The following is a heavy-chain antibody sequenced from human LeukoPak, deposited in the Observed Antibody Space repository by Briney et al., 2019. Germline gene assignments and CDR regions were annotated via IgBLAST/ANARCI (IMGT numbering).Heavy chain of an antibody. D-gene: IGHD6-19*01. CDR1: GYTFTSYY. J-gene: IGHJ5*02. CDR2: INPSGGST. CDR3: ARGGDGQWLVHWFDP. Sequence: ASVKVSCKASGYTFTSYYMHWVRQAPGQGLEWMGIINPSGGSTRYAQKFQGRVTMTRDTSTSTVYMELSSLRSEDTAVYYCARGGDGQWLVHWFDPWGQGTLVTVSS. V-gene: IGHV1-46*01.